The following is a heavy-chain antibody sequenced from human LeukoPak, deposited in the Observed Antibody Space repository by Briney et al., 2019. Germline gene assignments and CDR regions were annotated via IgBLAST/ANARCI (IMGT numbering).Heavy chain of an antibody. D-gene: IGHD3-9*01. Sequence: PGGSLRLSCAASGLTFSSYSMNWVRQAPGKGLEWVSSISSSSSYIYYVDSVKGRFTISRDNAKNSLYLQMNSLRAEDTAVYYCARDGLLTGYLDYWGQGTLVTVSS. CDR2: ISSSSSYI. CDR1: GLTFSSYS. J-gene: IGHJ4*02. CDR3: ARDGLLTGYLDY. V-gene: IGHV3-21*01.